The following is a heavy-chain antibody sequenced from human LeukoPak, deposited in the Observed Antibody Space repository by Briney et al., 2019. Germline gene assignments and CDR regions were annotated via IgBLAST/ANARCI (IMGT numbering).Heavy chain of an antibody. V-gene: IGHV1-18*04. CDR1: GYTFTSYG. CDR3: ARSDSVDIVVVPAAMPFDY. J-gene: IGHJ4*02. Sequence: ASGKVSCKTAGYTFTSYGISWVRQAPGQGLEWMGWISAYNGNTNYAQKLQGRVTMTTDTSTSTAYMELRSLRSDDTAVYYCARSDSVDIVVVPAAMPFDYWGQGTLVTVSS. CDR2: ISAYNGNT. D-gene: IGHD2-2*03.